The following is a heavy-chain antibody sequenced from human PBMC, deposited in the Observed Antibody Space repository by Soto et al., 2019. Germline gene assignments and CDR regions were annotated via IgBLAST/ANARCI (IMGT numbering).Heavy chain of an antibody. D-gene: IGHD3-10*01. J-gene: IGHJ3*02. Sequence: GGSLRLSCAASGFTVRSYAMSWVRQAPGKGLEWVSVISGSGGNTNYADSVKGRFTISRDNSKNTLYLQMNSLRAEDTAVYYGAKDSGFVSGAFGIWGQGTMVTVSS. V-gene: IGHV3-23*01. CDR2: ISGSGGNT. CDR3: AKDSGFVSGAFGI. CDR1: GFTVRSYA.